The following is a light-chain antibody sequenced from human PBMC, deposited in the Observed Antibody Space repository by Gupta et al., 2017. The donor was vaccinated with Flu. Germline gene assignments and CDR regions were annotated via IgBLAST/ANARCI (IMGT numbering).Light chain of an antibody. CDR2: LNSDGSH. CDR1: SGHSSYA. J-gene: IGLJ2*01. V-gene: IGLV4-69*01. Sequence: VKLTCTLSSGHSSYAIAWHQQQPEKGPRYLMKLNSDGSHSKGDGIPDRFSGSSSGAERYLTISSLQSEDEADYYCQTWGTGISGFGGGTKLTVL. CDR3: QTWGTGISG.